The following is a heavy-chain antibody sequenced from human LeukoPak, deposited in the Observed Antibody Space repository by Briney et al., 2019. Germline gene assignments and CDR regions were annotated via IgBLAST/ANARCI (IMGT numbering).Heavy chain of an antibody. Sequence: ASVKVSYKASGYTFTGYYMHWVRQAPGQGLEWMGRINPNGGGTNYAQKFQGRVTMTRDTSISTAYMELSRLRSDDTAVYYCARVRWVAAAGRTPFDYWGQGTLVTVSS. D-gene: IGHD6-13*01. V-gene: IGHV1-2*06. CDR2: INPNGGGT. J-gene: IGHJ4*02. CDR1: GYTFTGYY. CDR3: ARVRWVAAAGRTPFDY.